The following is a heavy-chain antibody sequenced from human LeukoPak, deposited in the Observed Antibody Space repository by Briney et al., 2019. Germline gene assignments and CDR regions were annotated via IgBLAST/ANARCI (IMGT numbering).Heavy chain of an antibody. CDR2: ISGSVSDSVSTI. J-gene: IGHJ4*02. Sequence: GGSLRLSCAASGFTFSSYEMNWVRQAPGKGMEWVSYISGSVSDSVSTIYYADSVKGRFTISRDNAKNSLYLQMNSLRAEDTAVYYCARVSRSGWWDDYWGQGTLVTVSS. V-gene: IGHV3-48*03. D-gene: IGHD6-19*01. CDR1: GFTFSSYE. CDR3: ARVSRSGWWDDY.